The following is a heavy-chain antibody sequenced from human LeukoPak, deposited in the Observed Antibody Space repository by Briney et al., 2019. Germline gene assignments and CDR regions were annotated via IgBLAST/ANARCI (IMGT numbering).Heavy chain of an antibody. J-gene: IGHJ6*02. V-gene: IGHV4-39*01. CDR1: GASITSSGVY. D-gene: IGHD6-19*01. CDR3: ARLFSRGWPYFYGLGA. Sequence: SETLSLTCAVAGASITSSGVYWGWVRQPPGKGLEWVGCAYYGADTYSNPSLKSRVTISFDTSKNQFSLSLTSVTAADTAVYFCARLFSRGWPYFYGLGAWGQGTTVTVSS. CDR2: AYYGADT.